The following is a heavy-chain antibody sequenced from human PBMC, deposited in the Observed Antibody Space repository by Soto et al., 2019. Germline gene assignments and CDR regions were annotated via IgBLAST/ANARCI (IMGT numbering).Heavy chain of an antibody. V-gene: IGHV3-30-3*01. Sequence: GGSLRLSCAASGFTFSSYAMHWVRQAPGKGLEWVAVISYDGSNKYYADSVKGRFTISRDNSKNTLYLQMNSLRAEDTAVYYCARDWSTFDYWGQGTLVTVSS. CDR2: ISYDGSNK. J-gene: IGHJ4*02. CDR1: GFTFSSYA. CDR3: ARDWSTFDY.